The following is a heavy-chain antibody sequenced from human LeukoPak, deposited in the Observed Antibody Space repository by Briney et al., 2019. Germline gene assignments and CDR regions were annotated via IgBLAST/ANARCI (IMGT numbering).Heavy chain of an antibody. J-gene: IGHJ4*02. D-gene: IGHD3-22*01. CDR1: GYTFTGYY. CDR3: ATSPTYDSSGFLDY. Sequence: VASVKVSCKASGYTFTGYYMHWVRQAPGQGLEWMGWINPNSGGTNYAQKFQGRVTMTRDTSISTAYMELSRLRSDDTAVYYCATSPTYDSSGFLDYWGQGTLVTVSS. CDR2: INPNSGGT. V-gene: IGHV1-2*02.